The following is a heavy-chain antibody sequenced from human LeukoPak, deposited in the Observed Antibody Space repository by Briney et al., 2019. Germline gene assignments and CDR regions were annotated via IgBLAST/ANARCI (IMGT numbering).Heavy chain of an antibody. CDR1: GFSFSSYT. CDR3: ARGQLVVAATRGIDS. D-gene: IGHD2-15*01. V-gene: IGHV3-48*04. Sequence: GGSLRLSCAASGFSFSSYTMNWVRQAPGKGLEWVSYISSSSSTIYYADSVKGRFTISRDNAENSLYLQMNRMRAEDTAVYYCARGQLVVAATRGIDSWGQGTLVTVSS. CDR2: ISSSSSTI. J-gene: IGHJ4*02.